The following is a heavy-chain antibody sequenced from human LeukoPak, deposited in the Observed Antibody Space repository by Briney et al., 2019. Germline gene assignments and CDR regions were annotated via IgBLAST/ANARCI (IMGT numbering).Heavy chain of an antibody. J-gene: IGHJ4*02. CDR1: GYTLTELS. CDR3: ATGEGGDTFGGVFVFDY. V-gene: IGHV1-24*01. CDR2: FDPEDGET. D-gene: IGHD3-16*01. Sequence: EASVKVSCKVSGYTLTELSMHWVRQAPGKGLEWMGGFDPEDGETIYAQKFQGRVTMTEDTSTDTAYMELSSLRSEDTAVYYCATGEGGDTFGGVFVFDYWGQGTLVTVSS.